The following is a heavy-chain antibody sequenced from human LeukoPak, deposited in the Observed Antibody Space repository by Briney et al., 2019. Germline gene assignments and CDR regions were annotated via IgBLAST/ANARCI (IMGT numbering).Heavy chain of an antibody. CDR1: GFTFSSYE. V-gene: IGHV3-48*03. CDR3: ARRRDSGSLQHFDY. J-gene: IGHJ4*02. CDR2: ISSSGSNI. D-gene: IGHD1-26*01. Sequence: PGGSLRLSCAASGFTFSSYEMNWVRQAPGKGLEWVSYISSSGSNIKYADSVKGRFTISRDNTKNSLYLQMNSLRAEDTAVYYCARRRDSGSLQHFDYWGQGTLVTVSS.